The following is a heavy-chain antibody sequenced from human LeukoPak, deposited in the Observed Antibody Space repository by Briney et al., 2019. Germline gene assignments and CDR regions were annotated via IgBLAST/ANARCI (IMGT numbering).Heavy chain of an antibody. J-gene: IGHJ4*02. V-gene: IGHV4-34*01. CDR2: INHSGST. CDR1: GGSFSGYY. CDR3: ARLNVHIAAADY. D-gene: IGHD6-13*01. Sequence: PSETLSLTCAVYGGSFSGYYWSWIRQPPGKGLEWIGEINHSGSTNYNPSLKSRVTISVDTSKNQFSLKLSSVTAADTAVYYCARLNVHIAAADYWGQGTLVTVSS.